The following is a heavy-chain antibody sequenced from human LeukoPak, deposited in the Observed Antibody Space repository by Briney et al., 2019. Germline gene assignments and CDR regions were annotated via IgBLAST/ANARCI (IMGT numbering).Heavy chain of an antibody. J-gene: IGHJ4*02. CDR3: ARERYSSGWYSVDY. D-gene: IGHD6-19*01. CDR2: ISYDGSNK. Sequence: PGRSLRLSCAASGFTFSSYGMHWVRQAPGKGLEWVAVISYDGSNKYYADSVKGRFTISRDNSKNTLYLQMNSLRAEDTAVYYCARERYSSGWYSVDYWGQGTLVTVSS. CDR1: GFTFSSYG. V-gene: IGHV3-30*03.